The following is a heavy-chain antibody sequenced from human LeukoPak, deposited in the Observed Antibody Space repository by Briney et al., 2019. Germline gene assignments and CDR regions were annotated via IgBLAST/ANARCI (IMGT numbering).Heavy chain of an antibody. J-gene: IGHJ4*02. CDR1: GFTFSSYS. Sequence: RGGSLRLACAASGFTFSSYSMKWVRQARGRGLGWVSSISSSSSYIYYADSVKARFTISRDNAKSSLYLQMNSLTAEDTAVYYCARVLGRIAAARRFDYSGQGTLVTPSP. CDR3: ARVLGRIAAARRFDY. D-gene: IGHD6-25*01. V-gene: IGHV3-21*01. CDR2: ISSSSSYI.